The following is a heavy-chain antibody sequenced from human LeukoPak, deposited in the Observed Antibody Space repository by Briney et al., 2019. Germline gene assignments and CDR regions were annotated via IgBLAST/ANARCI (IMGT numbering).Heavy chain of an antibody. J-gene: IGHJ4*02. Sequence: GGSLRLSCEASGFTFGSHAMYWVRQAPGKGLEWVSSISSSSRYKFYADSMKGRFTISRDNAKNSLYLQMNSLRAEDTAVYYCARSYGGSGSYYDYWGQGTLVTVSS. V-gene: IGHV3-21*01. CDR2: ISSSSRYK. D-gene: IGHD3-10*01. CDR3: ARSYGGSGSYYDY. CDR1: GFTFGSHA.